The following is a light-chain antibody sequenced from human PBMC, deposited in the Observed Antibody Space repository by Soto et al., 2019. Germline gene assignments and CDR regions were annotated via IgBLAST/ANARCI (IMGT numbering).Light chain of an antibody. CDR1: QSVNSN. J-gene: IGKJ1*01. V-gene: IGKV3-15*01. Sequence: EIVMTQSPATLSLSPGERATLSCRASQSVNSNLAWYQQTAGQAPRLLIYGTSTRDTGIPARFSGSGSGTDFTLPISRLQFEDFAVYYCQQYNNWPRTFGQGTKVDIK. CDR3: QQYNNWPRT. CDR2: GTS.